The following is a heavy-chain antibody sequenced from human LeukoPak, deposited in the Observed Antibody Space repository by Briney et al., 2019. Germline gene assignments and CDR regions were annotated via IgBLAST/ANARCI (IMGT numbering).Heavy chain of an antibody. CDR3: ARDHSSQGAFDI. Sequence: ASVKVSCKTSGHTFTSFGFSWVRQAPGQGLEWMGIINPSSGSTTYAQKFQGRVTMTRDTSTSTVYMDLSSLRSEDTAVYYCARDHSSQGAFDIWGQGTMVTVSS. CDR1: GHTFTSFG. D-gene: IGHD2-2*01. CDR2: INPSSGST. V-gene: IGHV1-46*01. J-gene: IGHJ3*02.